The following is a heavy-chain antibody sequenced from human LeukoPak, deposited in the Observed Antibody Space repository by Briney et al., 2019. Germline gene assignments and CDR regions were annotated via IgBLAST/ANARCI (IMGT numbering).Heavy chain of an antibody. Sequence: GGSLRLSCAASGFIVGSCEMNWVRQTAGKGLEWISFIATDGTIFYADSVKGRFTISRDNAKNSLYPQMNSLRAEDTAVYYCARDQGGVGYWGQGTLVTVSS. CDR3: ARDQGGVGY. D-gene: IGHD3-16*01. CDR2: IATDGTI. J-gene: IGHJ4*02. V-gene: IGHV3-48*03. CDR1: GFIVGSCE.